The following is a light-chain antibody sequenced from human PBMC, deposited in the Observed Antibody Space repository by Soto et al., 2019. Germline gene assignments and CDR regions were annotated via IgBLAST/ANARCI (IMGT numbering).Light chain of an antibody. V-gene: IGKV3-11*01. CDR2: DVS. J-gene: IGKJ1*01. CDR3: QQRSNRPRT. CDR1: QNISNY. Sequence: EIVLTQSPGTLSLSPGESATPPCTASQNISNYLIWYKQKPGQAPRLLIYDVSNRATGIPARFCGSGSGTDFTLTISSLEPEDFAVYYCQQRSNRPRTFGQGTKVDIK.